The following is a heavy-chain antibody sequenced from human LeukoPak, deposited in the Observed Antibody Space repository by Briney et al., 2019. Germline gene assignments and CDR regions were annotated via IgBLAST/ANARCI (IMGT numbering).Heavy chain of an antibody. CDR2: ISTSSSYI. CDR1: GFTLSYYS. Sequence: GGSLRLSCAASGFTLSYYSMNWVRQAPGKGLEWVSSISTSSSYIYYADSVKGRFTISRDNAKNSLYLQMNSLRAEDTAVYYCVRDSSRQPPVEPNWFDPWGQGTLVTVSS. J-gene: IGHJ5*02. D-gene: IGHD1-14*01. CDR3: VRDSSRQPPVEPNWFDP. V-gene: IGHV3-21*01.